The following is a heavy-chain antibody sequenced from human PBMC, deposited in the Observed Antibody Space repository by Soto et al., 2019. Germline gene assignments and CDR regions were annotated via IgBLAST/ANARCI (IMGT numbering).Heavy chain of an antibody. CDR2: IYFTGST. Sequence: PSGTLSLTCTVSCGSISSNGYYWSWVRQLPGKGLEWIGYIYFTGSTNYNPPLKSRVTISVDTSKNQFSLKLRSVTAADRAVYYCEGDFHDSTGYHYYYYGVDVWGQATTVTVS. J-gene: IGHJ6*02. V-gene: IGHV4-31*03. CDR3: EGDFHDSTGYHYYYYGVDV. D-gene: IGHD3-22*01. CDR1: CGSISSNGYY.